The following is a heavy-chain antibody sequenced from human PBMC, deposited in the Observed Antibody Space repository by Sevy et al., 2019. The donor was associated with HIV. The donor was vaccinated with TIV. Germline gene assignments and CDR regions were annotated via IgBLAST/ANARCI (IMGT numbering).Heavy chain of an antibody. CDR3: ARDITGTNNWFDP. CDR2: IYYGGST. CDR1: GGSISSGAYS. J-gene: IGHJ5*02. D-gene: IGHD1-20*01. V-gene: IGHV4-30-2*01. Sequence: SETLSLTCTVSGGSISSGAYSWYWIRQPPGKGLEWLGNIYYGGSTYYNPSLNSRVTMSIDSSKNQFFLKLSSVTAADTAVYYCARDITGTNNWFDPRGKGKLVTVSS.